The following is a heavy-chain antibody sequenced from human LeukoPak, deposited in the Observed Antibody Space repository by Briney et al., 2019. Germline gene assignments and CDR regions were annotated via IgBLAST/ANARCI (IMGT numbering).Heavy chain of an antibody. V-gene: IGHV3-74*01. Sequence: GGSLRLSCAASGFTLSRYWMHWVRHVPGKGLVWVSRIEPDGSRITYADSLKGRFTMSRDNAKNTLYLQMNSLRAEDTAVYYCASLTSSGWSYFDYWGQGTLVTVSS. D-gene: IGHD6-19*01. CDR3: ASLTSSGWSYFDY. J-gene: IGHJ4*02. CDR1: GFTLSRYW. CDR2: IEPDGSRI.